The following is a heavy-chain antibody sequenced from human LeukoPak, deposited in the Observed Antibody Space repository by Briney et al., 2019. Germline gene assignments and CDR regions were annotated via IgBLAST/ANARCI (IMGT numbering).Heavy chain of an antibody. Sequence: EGSLRLSCAASGFTFSSYSMNWVRQAPGKGLEWVSSISSSSSYIYYADSVKGRFTISRDNAKNSLYLQMNSLRAEDTAVYYCAREGPAATSEDWFDPWGQGTLVTVSS. D-gene: IGHD2-2*01. J-gene: IGHJ5*02. CDR2: ISSSSSYI. V-gene: IGHV3-21*01. CDR3: AREGPAATSEDWFDP. CDR1: GFTFSSYS.